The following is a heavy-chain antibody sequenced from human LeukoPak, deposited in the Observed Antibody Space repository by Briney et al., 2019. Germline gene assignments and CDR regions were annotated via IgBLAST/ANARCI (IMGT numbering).Heavy chain of an antibody. Sequence: GGSLRLSCAASGFTFSSYGMHWVRQAPGKGLEWVSVIYSGGSTYYADSVKGRFTISRDNSKNTLYLQMNSLRAEDTAVYYCARGVVDYDILTGYWGGWFDPWGQGTLVTVSS. D-gene: IGHD3-9*01. CDR3: ARGVVDYDILTGYWGGWFDP. CDR2: IYSGGST. CDR1: GFTFSSYG. J-gene: IGHJ5*02. V-gene: IGHV3-NL1*01.